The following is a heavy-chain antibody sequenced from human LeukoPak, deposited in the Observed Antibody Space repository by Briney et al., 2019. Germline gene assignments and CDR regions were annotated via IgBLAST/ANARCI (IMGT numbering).Heavy chain of an antibody. Sequence: ASVKVSCKASGGTVSSYAISWVRQAPGQGLEWMGRIIPIFGIANYAQKFQGSVTITADKSTSTAYMELSSLRSEDTAVYYCARDQTGWPHYYGMDVWGQGTTVTVSS. V-gene: IGHV1-69*04. CDR1: GGTVSSYA. CDR2: IIPIFGIA. D-gene: IGHD2-15*01. J-gene: IGHJ6*02. CDR3: ARDQTGWPHYYGMDV.